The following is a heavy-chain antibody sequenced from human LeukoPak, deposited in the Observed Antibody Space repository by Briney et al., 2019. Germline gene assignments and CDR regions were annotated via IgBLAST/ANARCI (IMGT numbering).Heavy chain of an antibody. V-gene: IGHV4-39*01. CDR1: GDSISSSSSYH. CDR3: AKGGTGSSPMRWFDP. CDR2: ISYSGGT. Sequence: SETLSLTCTVSGDSISSSSSYHWDWIRQPPGKGLEWIGSISYSGGTYYNPSLKSRVTISVDMSKNQLSLKLTSVTAADTAVYHCAKGGTGSSPMRWFDPWGQGSLVTVSS. J-gene: IGHJ5*02. D-gene: IGHD1-26*01.